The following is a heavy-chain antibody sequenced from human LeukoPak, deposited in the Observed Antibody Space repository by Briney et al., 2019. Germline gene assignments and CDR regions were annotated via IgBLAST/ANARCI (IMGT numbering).Heavy chain of an antibody. CDR3: ARDASSSWYGYFDY. D-gene: IGHD6-13*01. CDR1: GFTFNSYG. Sequence: GGSLRLSCAASGFTFNSYGIHWVRQAPGKGLEWVAFIRYDGSSKYYVDSVKGRFTISRDNSKNTLYLQMNSLRAEDTAVYYCARDASSSWYGYFDYWGQGTLVTVSS. J-gene: IGHJ4*02. CDR2: IRYDGSSK. V-gene: IGHV3-30*02.